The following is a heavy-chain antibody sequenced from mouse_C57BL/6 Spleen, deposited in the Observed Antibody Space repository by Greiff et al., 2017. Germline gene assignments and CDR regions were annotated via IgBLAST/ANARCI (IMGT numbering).Heavy chain of an antibody. CDR1: GYAFTNYL. CDR2: VNPGSGST. D-gene: IGHD1-1*01. V-gene: IGHV1-54*01. CDR3: ARSTTVVAYYFDY. Sequence: QVQLQQSGAELVRPGTSVKVSCKASGYAFTNYLIEWVKQRPGQGLEWIGVVNPGSGSTNYNEKFKGKATLTADKSSSTAYMQLSSLTSEDSAVYFCARSTTVVAYYFDYWGQGTTLTVSS. J-gene: IGHJ2*01.